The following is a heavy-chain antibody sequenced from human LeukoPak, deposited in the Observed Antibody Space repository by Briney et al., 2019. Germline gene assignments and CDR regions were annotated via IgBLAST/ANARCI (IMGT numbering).Heavy chain of an antibody. CDR2: IYYSGST. Sequence: SETLSLTCAVSGGSISSYYWSWIRQPPGKGPEWIGYIYYSGSTNYNPSLKSRVTISVDTSKNQFSLKLSSVTAADTAVYYCARAGTAMPWGYYYYYMDVWGKGTTVTVSS. D-gene: IGHD5-18*01. J-gene: IGHJ6*03. V-gene: IGHV4-59*01. CDR1: GGSISSYY. CDR3: ARAGTAMPWGYYYYYMDV.